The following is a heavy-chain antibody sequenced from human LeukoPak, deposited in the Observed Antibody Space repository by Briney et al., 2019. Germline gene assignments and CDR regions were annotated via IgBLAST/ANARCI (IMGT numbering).Heavy chain of an antibody. J-gene: IGHJ6*02. V-gene: IGHV1-8*01. CDR1: GDTFTSYD. Sequence: ASVKVSCKTSGDTFTSYDMNWVRQATGQGLEWMGWMNPNSGNTVYAQKFRGRVAMTGDTSTSTAHMELSSLRSEDTAVYYCARGGTLVQGVTILYGMDVWGQGTTVTVSS. CDR2: MNPNSGNT. CDR3: ARGGTLVQGVTILYGMDV. D-gene: IGHD3-10*01.